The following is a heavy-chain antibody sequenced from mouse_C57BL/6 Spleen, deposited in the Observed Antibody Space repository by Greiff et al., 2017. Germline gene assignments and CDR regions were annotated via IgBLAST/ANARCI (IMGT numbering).Heavy chain of an antibody. V-gene: IGHV1-42*01. CDR2: INPSTGGT. J-gene: IGHJ2*01. D-gene: IGHD1-1*01. Sequence: EVQLVESGPELVKPGASVKISCKASGYSFTGYYMNWVKQSPEKSLEWIGEINPSTGGTTYNQKFKAKATLTVDKSSSTAYMQLKSLTSEDSAVYYCARRGVTTVVDYWGQGTTLTVSS. CDR3: ARRGVTTVVDY. CDR1: GYSFTGYY.